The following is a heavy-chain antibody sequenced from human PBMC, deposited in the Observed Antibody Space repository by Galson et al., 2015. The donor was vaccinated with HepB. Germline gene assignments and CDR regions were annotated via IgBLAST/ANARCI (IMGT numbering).Heavy chain of an antibody. Sequence: SLRLSCAASGFTFSSYAMSWVRQAPGKGLEWVSGISGSGGSTYYADSVKGRFTISRDNSKNTLYLQMNSLRAEDTAVYYCAKVRTLWLLQPFDYWGQGTLVTVS. V-gene: IGHV3-23*01. CDR2: ISGSGGST. CDR1: GFTFSSYA. CDR3: AKVRTLWLLQPFDY. D-gene: IGHD6-19*01. J-gene: IGHJ4*01.